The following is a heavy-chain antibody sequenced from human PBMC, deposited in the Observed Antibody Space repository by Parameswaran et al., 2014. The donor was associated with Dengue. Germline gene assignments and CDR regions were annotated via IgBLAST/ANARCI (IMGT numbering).Heavy chain of an antibody. CDR2: IIPILGIA. V-gene: IGHV1-69*02. Sequence: SWVRQAPGQGLEWMGRIIPILGIANYAQKFQGRVTITADKSTSTAYMELSSLRSEDTAVYYCARRARYYYDSSGYYYDYWGQGTLVTVSS. J-gene: IGHJ4*02. CDR3: ARRARYYYDSSGYYYDY. D-gene: IGHD3-22*01.